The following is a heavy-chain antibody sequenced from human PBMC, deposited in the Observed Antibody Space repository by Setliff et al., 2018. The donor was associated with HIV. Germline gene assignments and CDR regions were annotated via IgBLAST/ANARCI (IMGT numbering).Heavy chain of an antibody. Sequence: GGSLRLSCVASGFTFSTHSMSWVRQAPGKGLEWISYISFSSSVIYYADSVKGRFTISRDTAKNSLYLQMNSLRAEDTAVYYCARVHDGSGTTEPYYYMDVWGKGTTVTVSS. J-gene: IGHJ6*03. V-gene: IGHV3-48*04. CDR2: ISFSSSVI. CDR3: ARVHDGSGTTEPYYYMDV. CDR1: GFTFSTHS. D-gene: IGHD3-10*01.